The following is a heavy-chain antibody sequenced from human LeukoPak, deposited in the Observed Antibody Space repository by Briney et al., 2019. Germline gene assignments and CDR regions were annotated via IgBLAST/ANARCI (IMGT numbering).Heavy chain of an antibody. D-gene: IGHD3-22*01. CDR1: GGSIGTYY. J-gene: IGHJ5*02. CDR3: ARGSHYDSIGYEEPTGS. CDR2: IDYSGST. Sequence: SETLSLTCSVSGGSIGTYYWTWSRQSPGKGLEWIGYIDYSGSTYYNPSLKSRVTISVDTSKNQFSLKLSSVTAADTAVYYCARGSHYDSIGYEEPTGSWGQGTLVTVSS. V-gene: IGHV4-59*12.